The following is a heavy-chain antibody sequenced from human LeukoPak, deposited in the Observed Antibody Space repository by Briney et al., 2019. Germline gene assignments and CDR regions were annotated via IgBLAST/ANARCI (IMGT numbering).Heavy chain of an antibody. V-gene: IGHV3-23*01. J-gene: IGHJ3*01. D-gene: IGHD1-1*01. CDR2: ITSGADT. CDR3: AKGDNFGRVADAFDS. Sequence: GESLRLSCAASGVTFDKFAMSWVRQAPGEGLQWVSTITSGADTYYADSVKGRFSISRDDSRNTVSVQMHSLRADDTAVYFCAKGDNFGRVADAFDSWGQGTMVTVSS. CDR1: GVTFDKFA.